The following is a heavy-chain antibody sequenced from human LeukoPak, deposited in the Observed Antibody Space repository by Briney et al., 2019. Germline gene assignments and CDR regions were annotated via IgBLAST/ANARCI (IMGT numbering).Heavy chain of an antibody. J-gene: IGHJ4*02. CDR1: GGTFSSYA. D-gene: IGHD6-6*01. CDR3: ARKGRQLVLHY. Sequence: GSSVKVSCKASGGTFSSYAISWVRQAPGQGLEWMGRIIPILGIANYAQKFQGRVTITADKSTSTAYMELSSLRSEDTAVYYCARKGRQLVLHYWGQGTLVTVSS. V-gene: IGHV1-69*04. CDR2: IIPILGIA.